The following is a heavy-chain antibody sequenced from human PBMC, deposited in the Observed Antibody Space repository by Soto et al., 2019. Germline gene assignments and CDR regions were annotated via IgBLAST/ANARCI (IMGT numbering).Heavy chain of an antibody. CDR1: GFTVSSNY. V-gene: IGHV3-66*01. D-gene: IGHD6-19*01. J-gene: IGHJ6*03. Sequence: TGGSLRFSCAASGFTVSSNYMSWVRQAPGKGLEWVSVIYSGGSTYYADSVKGRFTISRDNSKNTLYLQMNSLRAEDTAVYYCGRDLVAVAATYYYYYMDVWGKGTTVTVSS. CDR2: IYSGGST. CDR3: GRDLVAVAATYYYYYMDV.